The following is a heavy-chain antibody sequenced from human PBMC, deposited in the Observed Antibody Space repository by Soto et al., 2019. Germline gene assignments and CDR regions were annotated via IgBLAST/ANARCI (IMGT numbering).Heavy chain of an antibody. V-gene: IGHV3-23*01. Sequence: GGSLRLSCAASGFSFSGYAMSWVRQAPGKGLEWVSAISGSGGSTYYADSVKGRFTISRDNSKNTLYLQMNSLRAEDTAVYYCAKSEMSSSSAYYYYYGMDVWGQGTTVTVS. D-gene: IGHD6-6*01. CDR3: AKSEMSSSSAYYYYYGMDV. CDR2: ISGSGGST. CDR1: GFSFSGYA. J-gene: IGHJ6*02.